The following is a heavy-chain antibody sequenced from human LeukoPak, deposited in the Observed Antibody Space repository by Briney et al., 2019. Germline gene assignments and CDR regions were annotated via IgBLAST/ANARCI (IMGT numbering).Heavy chain of an antibody. CDR3: ARLVCGGGSCPAEFDY. CDR2: IYYGGNT. Sequence: SETLSLTCAVSGDSVSSSNYYWSWIRQPPGKGLEWIGYIYYGGNTNYNPSLQSRVTISVDTSKSQFSLKLSSVTAADTAVYYCARLVCGGGSCPAEFDYWGQGTLVTVSS. D-gene: IGHD2-15*01. J-gene: IGHJ4*02. V-gene: IGHV4-61*01. CDR1: GDSVSSSNYY.